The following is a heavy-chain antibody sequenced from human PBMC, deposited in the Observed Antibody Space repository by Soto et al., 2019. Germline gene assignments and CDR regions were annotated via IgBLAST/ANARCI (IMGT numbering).Heavy chain of an antibody. Sequence: SETLSLTCTVSGGSISSGGYYWSWIRQHPGKGLEWIGYIYYSGSTYYNPSLKSRVTISVDTSKNQFSLKLSSVTAANTAVYYCARDKAVAATGDAFDIWGQGTMVTVSS. V-gene: IGHV4-31*03. CDR3: ARDKAVAATGDAFDI. J-gene: IGHJ3*02. CDR2: IYYSGST. D-gene: IGHD2-15*01. CDR1: GGSISSGGYY.